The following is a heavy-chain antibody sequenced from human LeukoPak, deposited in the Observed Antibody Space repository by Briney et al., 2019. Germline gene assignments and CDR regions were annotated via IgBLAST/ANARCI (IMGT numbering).Heavy chain of an antibody. CDR3: ARAGQKKRYYFDY. V-gene: IGHV3-33*01. CDR2: IWYDGSDK. Sequence: GGSLRLSCAASGFTFSSYGMHWVRQAPGKGLEWVAVIWYDGSDKYYADSVKGRFTISRDNSKNTLYPQMNSLRAEDTAVYYCARAGQKKRYYFDYWGQGTLVTVSS. CDR1: GFTFSSYG. J-gene: IGHJ4*02.